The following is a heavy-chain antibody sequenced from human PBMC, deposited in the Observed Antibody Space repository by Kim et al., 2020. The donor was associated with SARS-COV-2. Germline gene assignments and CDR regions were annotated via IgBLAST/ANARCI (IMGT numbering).Heavy chain of an antibody. J-gene: IGHJ4*02. D-gene: IGHD3-16*01. Sequence: GGSLRLSCAASGFSFDNYGMHWVRQTPGKGLEWVAVVGFAGTKKYYADSVKGRFTISGDNPSNTLSLQMNSLRDEDTAVYYCARENWGTYDYWGPGTLVTVSS. CDR3: ARENWGTYDY. CDR2: VGFAGTKK. CDR1: GFSFDNYG. V-gene: IGHV3-33*08.